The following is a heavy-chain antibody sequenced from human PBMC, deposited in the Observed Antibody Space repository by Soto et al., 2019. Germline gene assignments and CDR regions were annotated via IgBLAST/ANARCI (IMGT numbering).Heavy chain of an antibody. Sequence: SETPSLTCTVSGGSISSYYWSWIRQPPGKGLEWIGYIYYSGSTNYNPSLKSRVTISVDTSKNQFSLKLSSVTAADTAVYYCASAGYSSSWYGNSADWFDPWGQGTLVTVSS. V-gene: IGHV4-59*01. D-gene: IGHD6-13*01. J-gene: IGHJ5*02. CDR1: GGSISSYY. CDR2: IYYSGST. CDR3: ASAGYSSSWYGNSADWFDP.